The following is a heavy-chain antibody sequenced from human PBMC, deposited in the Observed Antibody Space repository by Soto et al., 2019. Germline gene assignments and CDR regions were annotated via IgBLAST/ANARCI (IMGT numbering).Heavy chain of an antibody. CDR2: IYYSGSI. CDR3: ARHGKSNWGGFFGS. Sequence: QVQLQESGPGLVKPSXTLXLTCTVSGGSISRYYWSWLRQPPGKGLEWIGYIYYSGSINYNPSLKSRVTIAVDTTNNQFSLKRSSVTAADTAVHYWARHGKSNWGGFFGSWGLGTLVTVSP. J-gene: IGHJ4*02. V-gene: IGHV4-59*08. D-gene: IGHD7-27*01. CDR1: GGSISRYY.